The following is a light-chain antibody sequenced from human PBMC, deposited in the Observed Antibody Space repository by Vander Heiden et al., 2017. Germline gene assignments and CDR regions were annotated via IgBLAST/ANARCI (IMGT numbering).Light chain of an antibody. CDR3: SSYNRSSTSYV. CDR2: DVS. V-gene: IGLV2-14*01. J-gene: IGLJ1*01. Sequence: QSPLTHPPPVSVSPGLSSAISCTGASSDVGGYNYLSWYHQQPANAPNLIIYDVSNRPSRVSNSFSAAKTASAAALTITGRQAEDEADYYCSSYNRSSTSYVFGTGTKVTVL. CDR1: SSDVGGYNY.